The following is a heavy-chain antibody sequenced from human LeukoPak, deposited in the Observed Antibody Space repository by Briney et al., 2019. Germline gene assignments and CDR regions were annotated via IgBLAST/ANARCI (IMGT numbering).Heavy chain of an antibody. Sequence: GGSLRLSCAASGFTFSSYWMNWARQAPGKGLEWVASINHNGNVNYYVDSVKGRFTISRDNAKNSLYLQMSNLRAEDTAVYYCARFGYSSSSHYYYGMDVWGQGTTVTVSS. D-gene: IGHD6-6*01. CDR3: ARFGYSSSSHYYYGMDV. J-gene: IGHJ6*02. V-gene: IGHV3-7*03. CDR2: INHNGNVN. CDR1: GFTFSSYW.